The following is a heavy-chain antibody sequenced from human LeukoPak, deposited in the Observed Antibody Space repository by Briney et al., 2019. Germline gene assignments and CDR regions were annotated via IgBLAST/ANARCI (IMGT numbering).Heavy chain of an antibody. CDR1: GFTFDDYA. V-gene: IGHV3-9*01. CDR2: ISWNSGSI. CDR3: AKDMGYSSSWDFDY. D-gene: IGHD6-13*01. J-gene: IGHJ4*02. Sequence: GGSLRLSCAASGFTFDDYAMHWVRHAPGKGLEWVSGISWNSGSIGYADSVKGRFTISRDNAKNSLYLQMNSLRAEDTALYYCAKDMGYSSSWDFDYWGQGTLVTVSS.